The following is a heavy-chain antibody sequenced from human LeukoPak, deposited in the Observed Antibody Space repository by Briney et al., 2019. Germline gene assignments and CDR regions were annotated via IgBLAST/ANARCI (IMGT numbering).Heavy chain of an antibody. J-gene: IGHJ3*02. Sequence: GESLKISCKGSGSRFTSYWIGWVRQMPGKGLEWMGIIYPGASDTRYSPSFQGQFTISADKSISTAYLQWSSLKASDTAMYYCARLDGSDSSGYWNAFDIWGQGTMVTVSS. CDR2: IYPGASDT. CDR1: GSRFTSYW. D-gene: IGHD3-22*01. V-gene: IGHV5-51*01. CDR3: ARLDGSDSSGYWNAFDI.